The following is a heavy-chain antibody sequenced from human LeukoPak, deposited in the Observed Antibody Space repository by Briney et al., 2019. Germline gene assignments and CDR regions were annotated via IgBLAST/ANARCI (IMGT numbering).Heavy chain of an antibody. V-gene: IGHV3-30*02. D-gene: IGHD2-15*01. CDR3: AKDASFVVAPFDY. CDR1: GFTFSSYG. CDR2: IRYDGCNK. Sequence: PGGSLRLSCAASGFTFSSYGMHWVRQAPGKGLEWVAFIRYDGCNKYYADSVKGRFTISRDNSKNTLYLQMNSLRAEDTAVYYCAKDASFVVAPFDYWGQGTLVTVSS. J-gene: IGHJ4*02.